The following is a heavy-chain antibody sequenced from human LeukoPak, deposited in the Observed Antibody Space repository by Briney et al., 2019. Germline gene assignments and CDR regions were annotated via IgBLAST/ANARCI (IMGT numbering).Heavy chain of an antibody. D-gene: IGHD3-22*01. V-gene: IGHV1-69*13. CDR3: ARLRGTYYYDSSGYLDY. CDR1: GGTFSKYS. J-gene: IGHJ4*02. Sequence: ASVKVSCKASGGTFSKYSISWVRQRPGQGLEWMGGITPLFGTANYAQKFQGRVTITADESASTAYMELSSLRSEDTAVYYCARLRGTYYYDSSGYLDYWGQGTLVTVSS. CDR2: ITPLFGTA.